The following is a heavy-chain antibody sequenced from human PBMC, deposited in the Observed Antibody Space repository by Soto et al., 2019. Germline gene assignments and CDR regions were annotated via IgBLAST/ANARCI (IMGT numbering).Heavy chain of an antibody. J-gene: IGHJ4*02. CDR1: GGTFSSYA. V-gene: IGHV1-69*13. CDR3: ARGHIDSSGYYYLYYFDY. D-gene: IGHD3-22*01. Sequence: SVKVSCKASGGTFSSYAISWVRQAPGQGLEWMGGIIPIFGTANYAQKFQGRVTITADESTSTAYMELSSLRSEDTAVYYCARGHIDSSGYYYLYYFDYWGQGTLVTVSS. CDR2: IIPIFGTA.